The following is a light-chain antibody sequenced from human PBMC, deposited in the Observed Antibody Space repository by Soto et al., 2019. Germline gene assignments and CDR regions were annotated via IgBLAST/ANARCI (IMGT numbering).Light chain of an antibody. CDR2: EVT. V-gene: IGLV2-8*01. Sequence: QSALTQPPSASGSPGQSVTIFCTGTSSDVGAYKYVSWYQQHPGKAPKLMIYEVTKRPSGVPGRFSGSKSGNTASLTVSGLQAEDEADYYCSSYAGNNNFVVFGEGTKLTVL. CDR1: SSDVGAYKY. CDR3: SSYAGNNNFVV. J-gene: IGLJ2*01.